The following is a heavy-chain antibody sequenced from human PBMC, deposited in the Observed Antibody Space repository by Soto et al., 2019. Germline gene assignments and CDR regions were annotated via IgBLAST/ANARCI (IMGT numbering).Heavy chain of an antibody. CDR1: GFAFSSYN. J-gene: IGHJ2*01. D-gene: IGHD3-22*01. CDR3: ARDAYYYDSSGYYRYFDL. V-gene: IGHV3-33*01. Sequence: LRLSCAASGFAFSSYNMHWVRQAPGKGLEWVAVIWSDGINKYYADSVKGRFTISRDNFKNTLYLQMNSLRAEDTAVYYCARDAYYYDSSGYYRYFDLWGRSTLVTVSS. CDR2: IWSDGINK.